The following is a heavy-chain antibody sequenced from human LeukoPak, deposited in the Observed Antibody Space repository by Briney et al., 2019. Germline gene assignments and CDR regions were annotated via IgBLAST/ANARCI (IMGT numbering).Heavy chain of an antibody. CDR2: ISRGGETR. D-gene: IGHD2-8*01. J-gene: IGHJ4*02. CDR3: AKEQRIRHCSEGVCMEGYYFDY. V-gene: IGHV3-23*01. CDR1: GFPFNMFA. Sequence: GGSLRLSCTGSGFPFNMFAMNWVRQAPGQGLEWVSGISRGGETRKYADSVKGRFTVSRDASKNMVFLQMNDLRPEDTAVYYCAKEQRIRHCSEGVCMEGYYFDYWGQGSLVTVYS.